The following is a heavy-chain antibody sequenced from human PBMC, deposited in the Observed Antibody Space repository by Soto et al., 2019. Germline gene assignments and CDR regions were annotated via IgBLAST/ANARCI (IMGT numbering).Heavy chain of an antibody. J-gene: IGHJ6*02. D-gene: IGHD2-2*01. CDR3: ASPVVPAAMGGPYFYGIDV. CDR2: IDSYGSST. V-gene: IGHV3-74*01. Sequence: EVQLVESGGGLVQPGGSLRLACAASRFTFSRHWMHWVRQAPGKGLVWVSRIDSYGSSTHYADSVKGRFTISRDNAKNTLYLQMNSLRAEDTAVYYCASPVVPAAMGGPYFYGIDVWGQGTTVTVSS. CDR1: RFTFSRHW.